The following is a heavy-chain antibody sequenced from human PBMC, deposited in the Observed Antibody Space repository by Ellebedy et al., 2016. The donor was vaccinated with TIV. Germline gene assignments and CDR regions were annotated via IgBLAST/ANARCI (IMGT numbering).Heavy chain of an antibody. V-gene: IGHV4-59*08. D-gene: IGHD5-12*01. J-gene: IGHJ4*02. CDR3: ASTPFSAGSGYHPHDY. Sequence: MPSETLSLTCSVSGGSISGHYWGWIRQPPGKGLEWIGYIYYNENTNYNPSLKSRVTISVDTSKNQFSLNLNSVTAADTAVYFCASTPFSAGSGYHPHDYWGQGILVTVSS. CDR1: GGSISGHY. CDR2: IYYNENT.